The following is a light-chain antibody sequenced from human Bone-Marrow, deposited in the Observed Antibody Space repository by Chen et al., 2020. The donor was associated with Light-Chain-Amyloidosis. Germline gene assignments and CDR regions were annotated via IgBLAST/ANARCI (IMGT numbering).Light chain of an antibody. CDR2: GVS. CDR1: ERLSGN. CDR3: QQYNDWPWT. J-gene: IGKJ1*01. Sequence: EILLAPSPATLSVSPGEGATLSCSASERLSGNLAWYQQKPGQAPRLLIYGVSTRATGIPARFSGSGSGTEFTLTISSLQSEDFAVYFCQQYNDWPWTFGLGTKVDIK. V-gene: IGKV3-15*01.